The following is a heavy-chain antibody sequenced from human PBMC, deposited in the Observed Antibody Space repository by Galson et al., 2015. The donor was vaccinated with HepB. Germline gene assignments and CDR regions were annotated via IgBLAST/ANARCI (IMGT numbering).Heavy chain of an antibody. V-gene: IGHV6-1*01. Sequence: CAISGDSVSSNSAAWNWIRQSPSRGLEWLGRTYYRSKWYNDYAVSVKSRITINPDTSKNQFSLKLSSVTAADTAVYYCARRGAGYSSGWYENYYYYGMDVWGQGTTVTVSS. J-gene: IGHJ6*02. D-gene: IGHD6-19*01. CDR2: TYYRSKWYN. CDR1: GDSVSSNSAA. CDR3: ARRGAGYSSGWYENYYYYGMDV.